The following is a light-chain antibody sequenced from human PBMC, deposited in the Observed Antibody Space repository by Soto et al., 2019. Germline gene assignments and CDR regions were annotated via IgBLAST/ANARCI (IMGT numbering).Light chain of an antibody. CDR1: SSDVCGYNY. J-gene: IGLJ1*01. CDR3: SSYTSSSTLDYV. CDR2: DVS. Sequence: QSALTRPASVSGSPGQSITISCTGTSSDVCGYNYVSWYQQHPGKAPKLMIYDVSNRPSGVSNRFSGSKSGNTASLTISGLQAEDEADYYCSSYTSSSTLDYVFGTGTKVTVL. V-gene: IGLV2-14*01.